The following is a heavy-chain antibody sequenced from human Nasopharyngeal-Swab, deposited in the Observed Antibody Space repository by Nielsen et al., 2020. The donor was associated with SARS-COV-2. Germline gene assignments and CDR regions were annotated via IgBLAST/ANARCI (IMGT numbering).Heavy chain of an antibody. V-gene: IGHV3-23*01. Sequence: WILQPPGKGLEWVSSISGSGFTYYSDSVKGRFTISRDNSMDTLYLQMNSLRAEDTATYYCAKDWLYTSAWYGGSWGQGTLVTVSS. CDR3: AKDWLYTSAWYGGS. J-gene: IGHJ5*02. D-gene: IGHD3-22*01. CDR2: ISGSGFT.